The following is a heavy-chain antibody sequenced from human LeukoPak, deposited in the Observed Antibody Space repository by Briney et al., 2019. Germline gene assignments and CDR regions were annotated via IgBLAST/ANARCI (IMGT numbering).Heavy chain of an antibody. CDR3: ARVPTTVTPTNNFDY. J-gene: IGHJ4*02. V-gene: IGHV3-20*04. D-gene: IGHD4-17*01. CDR1: GFTFDDYG. Sequence: GGSLRLSCAASGFTFDDYGMSWVRQAPGKGLEWVSNINWNGDSTGYADSVKGRFTISRDNAKNSLYLQMNSLRAEGTAVYYCARVPTTVTPTNNFDYWGQGTLVTVSS. CDR2: INWNGDST.